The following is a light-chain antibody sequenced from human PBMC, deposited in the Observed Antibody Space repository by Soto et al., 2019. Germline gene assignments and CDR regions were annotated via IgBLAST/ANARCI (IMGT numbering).Light chain of an antibody. CDR1: QSVSSN. J-gene: IGKJ1*01. CDR3: QQYNNWPPWT. Sequence: EIVMTQSPATLSVSPGERATLSCRASQSVSSNLAWYQQKPGQAPRLLIYGASTRATGIPARFSGSGYGTEFTPPISSLQSEDFAFYYCQQYNNWPPWTFGQGTKVEIK. V-gene: IGKV3-15*01. CDR2: GAS.